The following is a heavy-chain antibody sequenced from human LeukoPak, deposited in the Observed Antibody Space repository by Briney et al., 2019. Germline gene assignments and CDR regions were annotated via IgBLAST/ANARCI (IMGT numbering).Heavy chain of an antibody. CDR2: ISGSGGST. CDR3: AMTTLEYFQH. V-gene: IGHV3-23*01. CDR1: GFTFSSYA. J-gene: IGHJ1*01. D-gene: IGHD1-1*01. Sequence: GESLKISCAASGFTFSSYAMSWVRQAPGKGLEWVSAISGSGGSTYYADSVKGRFTISRDNSKNTLYLQMNSLRAEDTAVYYCAMTTLEYFQHWGQGTLVTVSS.